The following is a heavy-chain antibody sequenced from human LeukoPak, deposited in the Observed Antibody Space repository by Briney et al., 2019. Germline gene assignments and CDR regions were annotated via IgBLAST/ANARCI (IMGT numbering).Heavy chain of an antibody. V-gene: IGHV3-33*01. CDR2: IWYDGSNK. CDR1: GFTFSSYG. J-gene: IGHJ3*02. D-gene: IGHD3-22*01. Sequence: GRSLRLSCAASGFTFSSYGMHWVHQAPGKGLEWVAVIWYDGSNKYYADSVKGRFTISRDNSKNTLYLQMNSLRAEDTAVYYCARDPSITTIVVVPPNAFDIWGQGTMVTVSS. CDR3: ARDPSITTIVVVPPNAFDI.